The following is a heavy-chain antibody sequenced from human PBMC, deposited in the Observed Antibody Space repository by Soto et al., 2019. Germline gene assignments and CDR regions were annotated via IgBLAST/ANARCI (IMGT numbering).Heavy chain of an antibody. V-gene: IGHV4-31*03. CDR2: IFYSGTT. CDR1: GGSISSGGYY. J-gene: IGHJ5*02. CDR3: ARSVDP. Sequence: QVQLQESGPGLMKPSQTLSLTCTVSGGSISSGGYYWSWIRQHPGKGLEWIGYIFYSGTTYYNPSPXSXXTISVDTSKNQFSRKLSSVTAADTAVYYCARSVDPWGQGTLVTVSS.